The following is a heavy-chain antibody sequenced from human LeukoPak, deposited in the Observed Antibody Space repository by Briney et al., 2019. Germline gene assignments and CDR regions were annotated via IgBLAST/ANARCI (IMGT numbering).Heavy chain of an antibody. D-gene: IGHD3-10*01. Sequence: PGGSLRLSCAASGFTFSCYSMNWVRQASGKWLEWVSSISSSSSYIYYADSVKGRFTISRDNAKNSLYLQMNSLRAEDTAVYYCARVHGSGRYFVYWGQGTLVTVSS. CDR3: ARVHGSGRYFVY. J-gene: IGHJ4*02. CDR1: GFTFSCYS. CDR2: ISSSSSYI. V-gene: IGHV3-21*01.